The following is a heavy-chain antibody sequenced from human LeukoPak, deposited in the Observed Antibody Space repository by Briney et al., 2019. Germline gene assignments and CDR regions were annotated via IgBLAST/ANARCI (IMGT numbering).Heavy chain of an antibody. CDR1: GGSISSGGYY. Sequence: PSQTLSLTCTVSGGSISSGGYYWSWIRQHPGKGLEWIGYIYYSGSTYYNPSLKSRVTISVDTSKNHFSLELSSVTAAHTAVYFCARDSRGTDWFDPWGQGTLVTVSS. D-gene: IGHD2-8*02. CDR2: IYYSGST. J-gene: IGHJ5*02. CDR3: ARDSRGTDWFDP. V-gene: IGHV4-31*03.